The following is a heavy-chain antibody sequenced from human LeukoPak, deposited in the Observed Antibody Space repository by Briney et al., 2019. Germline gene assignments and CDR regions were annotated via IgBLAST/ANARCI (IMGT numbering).Heavy chain of an antibody. CDR2: INHSGST. Sequence: SETLSLTCAVYGGSFSGYYWSWIRQPPGKGLEWIGEINHSGSTNYNPSLKSRVTISVDTSKNQFSLKLSPVTAADTAVYYCARRVVRGVITNWGQGTLVTVSS. CDR3: ARRVVRGVITN. V-gene: IGHV4-34*01. CDR1: GGSFSGYY. J-gene: IGHJ4*02. D-gene: IGHD3-10*01.